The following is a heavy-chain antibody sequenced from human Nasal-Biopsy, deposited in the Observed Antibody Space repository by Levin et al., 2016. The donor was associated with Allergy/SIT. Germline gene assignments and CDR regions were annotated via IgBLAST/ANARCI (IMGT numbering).Heavy chain of an antibody. CDR1: GFTFSSYS. D-gene: IGHD3-22*01. J-gene: IGHJ4*02. Sequence: GGSLRLSCAASGFTFSSYSMNWVRQAPGKGLEWVSSISSSSSYIYYADSVKGRFTISRDNAKNSLYLQMNSLRAEDTAVYYCAREGSYYDSSGYYYEEYYFDYWGQGTLVTVSS. V-gene: IGHV3-21*01. CDR3: AREGSYYDSSGYYYEEYYFDY. CDR2: ISSSSSYI.